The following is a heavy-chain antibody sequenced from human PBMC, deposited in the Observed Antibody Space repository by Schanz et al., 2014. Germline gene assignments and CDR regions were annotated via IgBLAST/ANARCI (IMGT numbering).Heavy chain of an antibody. J-gene: IGHJ4*02. D-gene: IGHD3-10*01. V-gene: IGHV3-23*04. CDR2: ISGSGGST. CDR3: AKDDVWASGSYYDY. CDR1: GFTFRNYA. Sequence: EVQLVESGGGLVQPGGSLRLSCAASGFTFRNYALSWVRQAPGKGLAWVSAISGSGGSTYYADSVKGRFTISRDNSKNTLYLQMNSLRAEDTAVYYCAKDDVWASGSYYDYWGQGTLVTVSS.